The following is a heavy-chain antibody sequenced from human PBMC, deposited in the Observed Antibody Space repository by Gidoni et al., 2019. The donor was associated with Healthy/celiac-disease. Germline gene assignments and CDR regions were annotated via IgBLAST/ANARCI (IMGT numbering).Heavy chain of an antibody. D-gene: IGHD3-10*01. CDR2: IWYDGSNK. CDR1: GFTFSRYG. Sequence: QVQLVESGGGVVQPGRSLRLSCAASGFTFSRYGMHWVRQAPGKGPEWVAVIWYDGSNKYYADSVKGRFTISRDNSKNTLYLQMNSLRAEDTAVYYCARERDAQTYYYGSGSVRGAFDIWGQGTMVTVSS. V-gene: IGHV3-33*08. J-gene: IGHJ3*02. CDR3: ARERDAQTYYYGSGSVRGAFDI.